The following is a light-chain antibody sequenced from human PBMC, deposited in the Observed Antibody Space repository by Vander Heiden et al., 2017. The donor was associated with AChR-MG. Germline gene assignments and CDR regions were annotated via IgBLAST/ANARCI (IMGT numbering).Light chain of an antibody. J-gene: IGLJ2*01. V-gene: IGLV1-47*01. Sequence: SVLTQSPSVSGSPGQRVNISCSGSSSNIGRSFVYWYQQVPGTAPKLLIFRNNQRPSGVPDRFSGSKSGTSASLAISGLRSEDEAHYYCAAWDDVLKVVFGDGTKLTVL. CDR2: RNN. CDR3: AAWDDVLKVV. CDR1: SSNIGRSF.